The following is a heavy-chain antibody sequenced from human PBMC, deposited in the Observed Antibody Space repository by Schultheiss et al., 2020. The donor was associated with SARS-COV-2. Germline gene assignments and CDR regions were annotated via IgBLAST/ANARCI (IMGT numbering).Heavy chain of an antibody. Sequence: GGSLRLSCAASGFTFSSYGMHWVRQAPGKGLEWVAVISYDENSRYYGDSVKGRFTISRDNSKNTLYLQMNSLRVEDTAVYYCARPGTTGFPIYYYMDVWGKGTTVTVSS. CDR3: ARPGTTGFPIYYYMDV. V-gene: IGHV3-30*03. D-gene: IGHD1-1*01. CDR1: GFTFSSYG. J-gene: IGHJ6*03. CDR2: ISYDENSR.